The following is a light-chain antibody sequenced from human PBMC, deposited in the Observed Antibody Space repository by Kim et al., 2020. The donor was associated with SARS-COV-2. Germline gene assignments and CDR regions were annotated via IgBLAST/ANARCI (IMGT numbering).Light chain of an antibody. CDR2: AAS. CDR1: QDISSN. J-gene: IGKJ1*01. CDR3: QQYSAYPRT. Sequence: ASVGDRVTITCRASQDISSNLAWFQQKPGKAPKSLIYAASSLQSGAPSRFSGAGSGTDFTLTINTLQAEDSGTYYCQQYSAYPRTFGQGTKVAIK. V-gene: IGKV1-16*01.